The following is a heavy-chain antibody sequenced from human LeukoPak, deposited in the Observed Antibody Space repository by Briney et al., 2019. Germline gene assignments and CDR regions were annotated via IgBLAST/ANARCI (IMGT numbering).Heavy chain of an antibody. J-gene: IGHJ4*02. CDR3: ARSKWPTFDY. Sequence: PGGSLRLSCAASGFTFSSYAMHWVRQAPGKGLEWVAVISYDGSNKYYADSVKGRFTISRDNSKNTLYLQMNSLRAEDTAVYYCARSKWPTFDYWGQGTLVTVSS. CDR1: GFTFSSYA. CDR2: ISYDGSNK. V-gene: IGHV3-30-3*01. D-gene: IGHD5-12*01.